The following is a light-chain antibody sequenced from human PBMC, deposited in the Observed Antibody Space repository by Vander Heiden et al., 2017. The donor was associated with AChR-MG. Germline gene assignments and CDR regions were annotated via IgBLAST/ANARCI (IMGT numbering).Light chain of an antibody. CDR3: QQSDSTPLT. V-gene: IGKV1-39*01. CDR1: QSISSY. J-gene: IGKJ4*01. Sequence: DIQMTQSTSSLSASVGDRVTITCRASQSISSYLNWYQQKPGKAPKLLIYAASSLQSGVPSRFSGSGSGTDFTLTISSLQPEDVATYYCQQSDSTPLTFGGGTKVEIK. CDR2: AAS.